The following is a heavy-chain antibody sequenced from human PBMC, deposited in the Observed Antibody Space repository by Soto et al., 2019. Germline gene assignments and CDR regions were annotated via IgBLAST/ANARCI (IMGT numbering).Heavy chain of an antibody. CDR2: INPNTGVT. J-gene: IGHJ4*02. CDR3: ARKLIAASGAFDY. V-gene: IGHV1-2*02. D-gene: IGHD6-13*01. Sequence: ASVKVPCKASGYTLTGYYLHWVRQAPGQGLEWMGWINPNTGVTSFAQNFQGRVTMTRDTSIRTAYMELSWLRSDDTAIYYCARKLIAASGAFDYWGQGTLVNVSS. CDR1: GYTLTGYY.